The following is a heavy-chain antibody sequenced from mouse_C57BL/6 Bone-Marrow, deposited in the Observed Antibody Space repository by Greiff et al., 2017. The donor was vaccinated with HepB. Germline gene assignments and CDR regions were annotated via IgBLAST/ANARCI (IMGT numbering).Heavy chain of an antibody. CDR2: IDPSDSYT. J-gene: IGHJ1*03. CDR1: GYTFTSYW. CDR3: ARKGVFYYYGSSYYWYFDV. D-gene: IGHD1-1*01. Sequence: QVQLQQPGAELVMPGASVKLSCKASGYTFTSYWMHWVKQRPGQGLEWIGEIDPSDSYTNYNQKFKGKSTLTVDKSSSTAYMQLSSLTSEDSVVYYCARKGVFYYYGSSYYWYFDVWGTGTTVTVSS. V-gene: IGHV1-69*01.